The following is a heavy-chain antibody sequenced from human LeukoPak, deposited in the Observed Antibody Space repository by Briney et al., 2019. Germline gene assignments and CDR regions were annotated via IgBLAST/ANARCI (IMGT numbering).Heavy chain of an antibody. CDR1: GGSISSGGYY. CDR3: ARDGAKYYYGSGSYYPRFDY. CDR2: INHSGST. J-gene: IGHJ4*02. Sequence: SETLSLTCTVSGGSISSGGYYWSWIRQPPGKGLEWIGEINHSGSTNYNPSLKSRVTISVDTSKNQFSLKLSSVTAADTAVYYCARDGAKYYYGSGSYYPRFDYWGQGTLVTVSS. D-gene: IGHD3-10*01. V-gene: IGHV4-39*07.